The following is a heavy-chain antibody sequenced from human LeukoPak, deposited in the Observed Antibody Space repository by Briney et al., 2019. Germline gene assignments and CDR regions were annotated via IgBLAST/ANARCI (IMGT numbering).Heavy chain of an antibody. CDR1: GLTFHDYA. J-gene: IGHJ4*02. CDR3: AKAFDYDFWSGQFDY. V-gene: IGHV3-9*01. D-gene: IGHD3-3*01. Sequence: GRSLRLSCAASGLTFHDYAKHWARHARGKGLEWVSGISWNSGSIVYADSVKGRFTISRDNAKNSLYLQMNSLRAEDTALYYCAKAFDYDFWSGQFDYWGQGTLVTVSS. CDR2: ISWNSGSI.